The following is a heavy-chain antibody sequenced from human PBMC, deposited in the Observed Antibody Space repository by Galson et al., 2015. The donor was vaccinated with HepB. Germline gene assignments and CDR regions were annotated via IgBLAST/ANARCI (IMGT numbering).Heavy chain of an antibody. Sequence: SLRLSCAASGFTFSSYSMNWVRQAPGKGLEWVSSISSSSSYIYYADSVKGRFTISRDDAKNSLYLQMNSLRAEDTAVYYCARGPRPTYYYDSSGPTSGYYGMDVWGQGTTVTVSS. D-gene: IGHD3-22*01. J-gene: IGHJ6*02. CDR3: ARGPRPTYYYDSSGPTSGYYGMDV. CDR1: GFTFSSYS. CDR2: ISSSSSYI. V-gene: IGHV3-21*01.